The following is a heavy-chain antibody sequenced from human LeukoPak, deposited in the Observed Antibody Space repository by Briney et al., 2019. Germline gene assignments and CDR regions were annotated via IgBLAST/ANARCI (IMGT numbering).Heavy chain of an antibody. V-gene: IGHV4-39*01. CDR1: GGSVSSSSYY. Sequence: SETPSLTCTVSGGSVSSSSYYWGWIRQPPGKGLEWIGSMYYTGSTYYNPSLKSRVTISVDTSKNQFSLKLSSVTAADTAVYYCARHVGYYDTTGNFRDYWGQGTLVTVSS. J-gene: IGHJ4*02. D-gene: IGHD3-22*01. CDR3: ARHVGYYDTTGNFRDY. CDR2: MYYTGST.